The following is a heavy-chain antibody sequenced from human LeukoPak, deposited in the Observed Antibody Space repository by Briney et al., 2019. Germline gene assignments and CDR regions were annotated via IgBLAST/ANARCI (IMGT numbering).Heavy chain of an antibody. J-gene: IGHJ4*02. Sequence: SETLSLTCAVYGGSFSGYYWSWIRQPPGKGLEWIGEINHSGSTNYNPSLKSRVTISVDTSKNQFSLKLSSVTAADTAVYYCAGGPARYYDYVWGSYRYTHFDYWGQGTLVTVSS. CDR1: GGSFSGYY. CDR2: INHSGST. D-gene: IGHD3-16*02. V-gene: IGHV4-34*01. CDR3: AGGPARYYDYVWGSYRYTHFDY.